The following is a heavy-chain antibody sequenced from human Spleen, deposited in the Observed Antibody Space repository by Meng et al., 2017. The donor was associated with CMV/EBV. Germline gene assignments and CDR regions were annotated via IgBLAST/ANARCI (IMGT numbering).Heavy chain of an antibody. Sequence: QLEAQVRVLVDPAETPSLAGNVSVYAISSYHWGWIRQPAGKGLEWIGRIYTSGSTNYNPSLKSRVTMSVDTSKNQFALKLSSVTAADTAVYYCARGQRGDSYGYEIWGQGTLVTVSS. CDR3: ARGQRGDSYGYEI. CDR2: IYTSGST. J-gene: IGHJ4*02. D-gene: IGHD5-18*01. V-gene: IGHV4-4*07. CDR1: VYAISSYH.